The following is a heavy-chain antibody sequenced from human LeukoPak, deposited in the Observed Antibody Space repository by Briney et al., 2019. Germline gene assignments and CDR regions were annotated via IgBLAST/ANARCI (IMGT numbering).Heavy chain of an antibody. Sequence: GGSLRLSCAVSGFTFNNYAMDWVRQAPGNGLEWVSGVSASGGTTYYGDSVKGRFTISRDNSKDTLYLHMSSLRAEDTARYYCAKLRSPGSCISNYHPMMFDVWGQGTMVTVSS. CDR2: VSASGGTT. D-gene: IGHD3-10*01. V-gene: IGHV3-23*01. CDR3: AKLRSPGSCISNYHPMMFDV. CDR1: GFTFNNYA. J-gene: IGHJ3*01.